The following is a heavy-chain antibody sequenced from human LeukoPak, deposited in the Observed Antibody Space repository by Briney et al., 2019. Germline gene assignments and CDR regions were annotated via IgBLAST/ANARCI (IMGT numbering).Heavy chain of an antibody. V-gene: IGHV1-18*01. D-gene: IGHD3-10*01. CDR2: ISAYNGNT. J-gene: IGHJ6*03. CDR1: GYTFTSYG. CDR3: ARLTYGSGTRFYYMDV. Sequence: ASVKVSCKASGYTFTSYGISWVRQAPGQGLEWMGWISAYNGNTNYAQKLQGRVTMTTDTSTSTAYMELRSLRSDDTAVYYCARLTYGSGTRFYYMDVWGKGTTVTVSS.